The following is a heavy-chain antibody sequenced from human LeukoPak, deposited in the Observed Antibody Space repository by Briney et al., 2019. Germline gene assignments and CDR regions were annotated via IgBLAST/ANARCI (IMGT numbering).Heavy chain of an antibody. D-gene: IGHD4-23*01. Sequence: GESLKISCKGSGYSFTSYWIGWVRQMPGKGLEWMGIIYPGDSDTRYSPSFQGRVTISADKSITTAYVQWSSLETSDTAMFYCARLGDYGGNSGYGFDYWGQGTLVTVSS. CDR2: IYPGDSDT. CDR1: GYSFTSYW. CDR3: ARLGDYGGNSGYGFDY. J-gene: IGHJ4*02. V-gene: IGHV5-51*01.